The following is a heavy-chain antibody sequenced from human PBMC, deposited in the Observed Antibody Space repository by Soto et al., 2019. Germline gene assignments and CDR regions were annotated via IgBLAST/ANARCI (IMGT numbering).Heavy chain of an antibody. J-gene: IGHJ4*02. CDR2: MSGSSSTT. CDR3: AKNQERELPRVIDF. D-gene: IGHD1-7*01. CDR1: GLTFSNYA. Sequence: GGSLRLSCATSGLTFSNYAMSWVRQAPGGGLEGVSSMSGSSSTTYYADSVRGRFTISRDRSKNTLYLQMSSLRAEDTALYYCAKNQERELPRVIDFWGQGT. V-gene: IGHV3-23*01.